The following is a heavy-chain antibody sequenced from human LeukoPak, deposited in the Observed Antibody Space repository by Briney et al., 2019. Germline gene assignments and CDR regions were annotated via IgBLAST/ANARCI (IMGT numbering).Heavy chain of an antibody. J-gene: IGHJ4*02. CDR1: GFIFSSYA. Sequence: GSLRLSCAASGFIFSSYAMNWVRQAPGKGLEWVAAISGSGGSTYYADSVKGRFTISRDNSKNTLYLQMNSLRAEDTAVYYCAKDAQGGYDSSGYPDYFDYWGQGTLVTVSS. CDR2: ISGSGGST. CDR3: AKDAQGGYDSSGYPDYFDY. V-gene: IGHV3-23*01. D-gene: IGHD3-22*01.